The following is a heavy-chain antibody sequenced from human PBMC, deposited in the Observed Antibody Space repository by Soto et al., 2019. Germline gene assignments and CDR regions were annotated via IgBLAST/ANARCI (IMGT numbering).Heavy chain of an antibody. V-gene: IGHV4-4*02. CDR3: ASRDPGTSVDY. D-gene: IGHD1-7*01. Sequence: SKTLSLTCAVSGGSFTSNNWWTWVRQPPGQGLEWIGEIYRTGSTNYNPSLKSRVTISLDKSENQFSLKVTSLTAADTAVYYCASRDPGTSVDYWGQGTLVTVSA. J-gene: IGHJ4*02. CDR1: GGSFTSNNW. CDR2: IYRTGST.